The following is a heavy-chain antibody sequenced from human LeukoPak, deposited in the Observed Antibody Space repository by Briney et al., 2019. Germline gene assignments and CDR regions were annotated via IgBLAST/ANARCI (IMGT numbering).Heavy chain of an antibody. J-gene: IGHJ5*02. CDR1: GFTFSSYG. D-gene: IGHD3-10*01. V-gene: IGHV3-30*02. Sequence: GGSLRLSCAASGFTFSSYGMHWVRQAPGTGLEWVAFIRSDGSNKNYADSVKGRFTISRDNPKNTLYLQMNSLRPDDTAVYYCAKDYSKTSYYGSGTYYRPNWFDPWGQGTLVTVSS. CDR2: IRSDGSNK. CDR3: AKDYSKTSYYGSGTYYRPNWFDP.